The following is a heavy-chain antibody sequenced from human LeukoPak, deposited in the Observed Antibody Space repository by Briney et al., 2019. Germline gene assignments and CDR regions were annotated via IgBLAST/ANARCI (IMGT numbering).Heavy chain of an antibody. Sequence: GGSLRLSCAASGFTFSSYWMSWVRQAPGKGLEWVANIKQDGSEKYYVDSVKGRFTISRDNAKNSLYLQMNSLRAEDTAVYYCASLVYCSSTSCYGFDYWGQGTLVTVSS. CDR1: GFTFSSYW. CDR3: ASLVYCSSTSCYGFDY. CDR2: IKQDGSEK. J-gene: IGHJ4*02. D-gene: IGHD2-2*01. V-gene: IGHV3-7*01.